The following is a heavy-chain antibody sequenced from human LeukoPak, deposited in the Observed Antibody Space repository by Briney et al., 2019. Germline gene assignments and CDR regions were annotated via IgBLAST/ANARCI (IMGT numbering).Heavy chain of an antibody. CDR1: GYSISSGYY. J-gene: IGHJ6*03. CDR2: INHSGST. D-gene: IGHD5-18*01. V-gene: IGHV4-38-2*02. Sequence: KPSETLSLTCTVSGYSISSGYYWSWIRPPPGKGLEWIEEINHSGSTNYNPSLKSRFTISVDTFKNEFSLKLSSVTAADTAVYYCAGGYSYGSTYYYIDVWGKGTTVTISS. CDR3: AGGYSYGSTYYYIDV.